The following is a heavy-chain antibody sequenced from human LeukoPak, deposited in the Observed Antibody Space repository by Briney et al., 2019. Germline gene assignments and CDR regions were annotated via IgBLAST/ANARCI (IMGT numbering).Heavy chain of an antibody. J-gene: IGHJ4*02. CDR1: GFTFSSYA. D-gene: IGHD6-13*01. CDR3: ARDQGIAAGTTTELDY. V-gene: IGHV3-30-3*01. CDR2: ISYDGSNK. Sequence: GGSLRLPCAASGFTFSSYAMHWVRQAPGKGLEWVAVISYDGSNKYYADSVKGRFTISRDNSKNTLCLQMNSLRAEDTAVYYCARDQGIAAGTTTELDYWGQGTLVTVSS.